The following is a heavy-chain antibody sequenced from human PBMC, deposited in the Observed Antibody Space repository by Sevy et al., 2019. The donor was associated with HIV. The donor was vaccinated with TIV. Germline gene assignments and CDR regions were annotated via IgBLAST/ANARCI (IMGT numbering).Heavy chain of an antibody. V-gene: IGHV3-23*01. CDR3: GKDVYDSSGYYPMGAFDI. CDR1: GFSFVTYA. D-gene: IGHD3-22*01. Sequence: GGSLRLSCAASGFSFVTYAMSWVRQPPGKGLEWVSGISGSGGSTYYADSVKGRFTISRDNSKNTLYLQMNSLRAEDTAVYYCGKDVYDSSGYYPMGAFDIWGQGTMVTVSS. J-gene: IGHJ3*02. CDR2: ISGSGGST.